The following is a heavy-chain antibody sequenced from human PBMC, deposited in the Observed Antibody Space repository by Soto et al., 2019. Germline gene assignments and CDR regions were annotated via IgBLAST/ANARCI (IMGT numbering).Heavy chain of an antibody. D-gene: IGHD3-22*01. CDR3: AASRGFYEAMDA. J-gene: IGHJ6*02. CDR1: GGAFRNYA. Sequence: QVQLVQSGAEVKKPGSSVKVSCTASGGAFRNYAVSWVRQAPGQGLEWMGAVMPTFGAGVYAQKVQGRLTIFADESTNTAYLNVSSLTFGDTAIYYCAASRGFYEAMDAWGQGTTLTVSS. V-gene: IGHV1-69*01. CDR2: VMPTFGAG.